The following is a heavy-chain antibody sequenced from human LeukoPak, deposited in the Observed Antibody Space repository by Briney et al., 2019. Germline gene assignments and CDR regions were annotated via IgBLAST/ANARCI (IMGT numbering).Heavy chain of an antibody. V-gene: IGHV1-46*01. J-gene: IGHJ5*02. D-gene: IGHD1/OR15-1a*01. Sequence: ASVKVSCKASGYTFTSYYIHWVRQAPGQGREWLGIINPSGGGTIYAQKFQGRVTMTRDTSTSTVYMELSSLRSEDTAVNYCAREWPNTYRFDPWGQGTLVTVSS. CDR1: GYTFTSYY. CDR3: AREWPNTYRFDP. CDR2: INPSGGGT.